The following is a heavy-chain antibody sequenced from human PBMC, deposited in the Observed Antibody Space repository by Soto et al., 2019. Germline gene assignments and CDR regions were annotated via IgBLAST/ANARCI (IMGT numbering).Heavy chain of an antibody. J-gene: IGHJ5*02. D-gene: IGHD2-21*01. CDR3: ARSACSGHLGWFDP. Sequence: PGGSLRLSCISSGFTFNTYGMFWARQAPGTGLEWVAGIWYDGSYRYYVDSVKGRFTVSRDNSKNTVYLEMNNLRGEDTAVYYCARSACSGHLGWFDPWGQGTLVTVSS. CDR2: IWYDGSYR. V-gene: IGHV3-33*01. CDR1: GFTFNTYG.